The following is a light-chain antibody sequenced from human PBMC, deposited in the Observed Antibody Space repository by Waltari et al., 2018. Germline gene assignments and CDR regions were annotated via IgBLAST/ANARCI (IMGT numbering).Light chain of an antibody. CDR1: ALPKQY. Sequence: SYELTQPPSVSVSPGQTAKITCSGDALPKQYTYWYQQKPGQAPLLVIYKDTERPSGIPERLSCSSSGTPVTLTISGVQAEDEADYYCLSAYSGGSQGLFGGGTKLTVL. J-gene: IGLJ2*01. CDR3: LSAYSGGSQGL. CDR2: KDT. V-gene: IGLV3-25*03.